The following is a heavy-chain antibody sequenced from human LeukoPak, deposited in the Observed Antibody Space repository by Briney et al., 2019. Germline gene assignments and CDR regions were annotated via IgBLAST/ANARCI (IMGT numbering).Heavy chain of an antibody. D-gene: IGHD5-12*01. Sequence: ASVKVSCKASGYTFTGYYMHWVRQAPGQGLEWMGWINPNSGGTNYAQKFQGRVTMTRDTSISTAYMELSRLRSDDTAVYYCARGWESGGYDSGDAFDIWGQGTMVTVSS. CDR1: GYTFTGYY. CDR3: ARGWESGGYDSGDAFDI. CDR2: INPNSGGT. J-gene: IGHJ3*02. V-gene: IGHV1-2*02.